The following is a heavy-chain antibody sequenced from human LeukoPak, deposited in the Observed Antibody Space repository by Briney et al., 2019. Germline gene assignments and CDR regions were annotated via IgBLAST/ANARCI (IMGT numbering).Heavy chain of an antibody. CDR1: GFRFDDYA. Sequence: GGSLRLSCAASGFRFDDYAMHWVRQAPGKGLEWVSGISWNSGTLAYADSVKGRFTISRDNAKNSLYLQMNSLRAEDTALYYCAKGRGYNYGYIFGYFDYWGQGTLVTVSS. V-gene: IGHV3-9*01. CDR3: AKGRGYNYGYIFGYFDY. CDR2: ISWNSGTL. D-gene: IGHD5-18*01. J-gene: IGHJ4*02.